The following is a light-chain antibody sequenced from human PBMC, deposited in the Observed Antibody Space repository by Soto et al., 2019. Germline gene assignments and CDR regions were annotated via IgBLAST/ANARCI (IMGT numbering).Light chain of an antibody. Sequence: QSALTQPASVSGSPGQSITISCTGTSSDVGGYNYVSWYQQHPGKAPKLMIFDVTYRPSGVSNRFSGSKSGNTASLTISGLQPEDDADYSCSSYTGSSTLEVFGGGTQLTVL. CDR1: SSDVGGYNY. J-gene: IGLJ2*01. CDR3: SSYTGSSTLEV. V-gene: IGLV2-14*01. CDR2: DVT.